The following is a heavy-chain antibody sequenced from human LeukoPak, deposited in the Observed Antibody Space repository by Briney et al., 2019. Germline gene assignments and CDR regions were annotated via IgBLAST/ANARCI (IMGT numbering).Heavy chain of an antibody. D-gene: IGHD5-12*01. J-gene: IGHJ6*03. V-gene: IGHV4-28*01. Sequence: KPSDTLSLTCAVSGYSISSSNWWGWIRQPPGKGLEWIAYIYYSGGTYYNPSLKSRVTMSVDTSKNQFSLKLSSVTAVDTAVYYCAKSVAWNYYYYMDVWGKGTTVTVSS. CDR1: GYSISSSNW. CDR2: IYYSGGT. CDR3: AKSVAWNYYYYMDV.